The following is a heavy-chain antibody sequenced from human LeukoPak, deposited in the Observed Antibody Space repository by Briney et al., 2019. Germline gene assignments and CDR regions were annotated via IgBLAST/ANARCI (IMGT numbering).Heavy chain of an antibody. Sequence: GASVKVSCKASGGTFSSYAIGWVRQAPGQGLEWMGGIIPIFGTANYAQKFQGRVTITADKSTSTAYMELSSLRSEDTAVYYCAVDSSGYNYYFDYWGQGTLVTVSS. CDR3: AVDSSGYNYYFDY. J-gene: IGHJ4*02. CDR1: GGTFSSYA. V-gene: IGHV1-69*06. D-gene: IGHD3-22*01. CDR2: IIPIFGTA.